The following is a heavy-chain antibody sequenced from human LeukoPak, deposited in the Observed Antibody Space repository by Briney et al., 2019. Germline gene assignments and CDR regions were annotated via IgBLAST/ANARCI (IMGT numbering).Heavy chain of an antibody. J-gene: IGHJ5*02. V-gene: IGHV3-7*01. CDR2: IKEDGSEK. CDR3: ARDLGQYYDTSDNWFDP. CDR1: GFTFSRYW. Sequence: PGGSLRLSCAAAGFTFSRYWMSWVRQATGKGLECAAKIKEDGSEKHYVDSVKGRFTISRDNAKNSLYLQMNSLRAEDTAVYYCARDLGQYYDTSDNWFDPWGQGTLVTVSS. D-gene: IGHD3-22*01.